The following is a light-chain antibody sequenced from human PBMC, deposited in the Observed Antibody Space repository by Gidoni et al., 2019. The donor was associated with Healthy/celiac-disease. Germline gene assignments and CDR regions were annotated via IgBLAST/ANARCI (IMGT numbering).Light chain of an antibody. CDR2: GAS. J-gene: IGKJ4*01. V-gene: IGKV3-20*01. CDR3: QQNGSSPYT. CDR1: QSVSSSY. Sequence: EIALTLSPCTLSVSSGERATLSCRSSQSVSSSYLAWYQQKPGQAPRLLIYGASSRATGIPDSFSGSGSGTDFTLTISRLEPEDFAVYYCQQNGSSPYTFGGGTKVEIK.